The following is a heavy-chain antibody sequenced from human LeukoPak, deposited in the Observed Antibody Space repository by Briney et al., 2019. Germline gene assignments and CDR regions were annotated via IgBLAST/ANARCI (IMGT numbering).Heavy chain of an antibody. CDR1: GCTLSSYA. D-gene: IGHD3-9*01. J-gene: IGHJ4*02. Sequence: SVKVSCKASGCTLSSYAISWLRQAPGHGLEWTGVIIPFLGTANYAQKFQGRVTITADESTSTAYMELSSLRSEDTAVYYCARGDILTGYYLFDYWGQGTLVTVSS. CDR2: IIPFLGTA. V-gene: IGHV1-69*13. CDR3: ARGDILTGYYLFDY.